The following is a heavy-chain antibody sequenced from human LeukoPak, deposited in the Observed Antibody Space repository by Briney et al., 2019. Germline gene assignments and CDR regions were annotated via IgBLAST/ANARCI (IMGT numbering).Heavy chain of an antibody. V-gene: IGHV3-23*01. CDR2: ISGSGGST. CDR3: AKDFERTGDCYYAFDH. CDR1: GFIFSSYA. D-gene: IGHD2-21*02. J-gene: IGHJ4*02. Sequence: GESLRLSCAASGFIFSSYAMSWVRQAPGKGLEWVSAISGSGGSTYYADYVKGRFTISRDNSKNTLYLQMNSLRAEDTAVYYCAKDFERTGDCYYAFDHWGQGTLVTVSS.